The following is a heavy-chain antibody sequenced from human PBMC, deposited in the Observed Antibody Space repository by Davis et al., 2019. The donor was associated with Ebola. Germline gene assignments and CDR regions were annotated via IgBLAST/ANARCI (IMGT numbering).Heavy chain of an antibody. CDR2: IYYSGST. CDR3: ARELQGSRRGQYYYAMDV. V-gene: IGHV4-39*07. Sequence: SETLSLTCTVSGGSISSSSYYWGWIRQPPGKGLEWIGSIYYSGSTYYNPSLKSRVTISIDTSKNQFSLELTSVTAADTAMYYCARELQGSRRGQYYYAMDVWGQGTTVTVSS. CDR1: GGSISSSSYY. D-gene: IGHD3-10*01. J-gene: IGHJ6*02.